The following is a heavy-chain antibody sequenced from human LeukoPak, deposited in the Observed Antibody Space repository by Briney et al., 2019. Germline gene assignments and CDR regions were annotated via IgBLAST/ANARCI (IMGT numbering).Heavy chain of an antibody. V-gene: IGHV3-7*05. J-gene: IGHJ4*02. Sequence: GGSLRLSCTGSGFTFSTYWMTWVRQAPGKGLEWVANIKPDGGEKSYVDSVKGRFTISRDNAKNSLYLQMNSLRAEDTAVYYCAILIAVAGPATFYWGQGTLVTVSS. D-gene: IGHD6-19*01. CDR2: IKPDGGEK. CDR1: GFTFSTYW. CDR3: AILIAVAGPATFY.